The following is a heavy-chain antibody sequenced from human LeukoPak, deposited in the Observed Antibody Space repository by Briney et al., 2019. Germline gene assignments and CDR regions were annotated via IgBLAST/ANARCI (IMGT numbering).Heavy chain of an antibody. CDR2: IYHSGST. CDR3: ARVGYSTPYYYYYYYMDV. CDR1: GYSISSGYY. J-gene: IGHJ6*03. Sequence: SETLSLTCTVSGYSISSGYYWGWIRQPPGKGLEWIGSIYHSGSTHYNPSLKSRVTISVDTSKNQFSLKLSSVTAADTAVYYCARVGYSTPYYYYYYYMDVWGKGTTVTVSS. V-gene: IGHV4-38-2*02. D-gene: IGHD6-13*01.